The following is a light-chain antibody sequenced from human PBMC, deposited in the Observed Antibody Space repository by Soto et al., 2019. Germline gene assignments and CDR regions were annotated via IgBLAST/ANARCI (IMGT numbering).Light chain of an antibody. J-gene: IGKJ1*01. CDR1: QSVGSY. V-gene: IGKV1-39*01. Sequence: DIQMTQSPSSLSASVGDRVTITCRASQSVGSYLSWYQHRPGEAPKLLIYAASSLQSGVPSRFSGSGSGTNFTLTISSLQTEDSATYSCKQNYNAPPTFGQGTKVAIK. CDR3: KQNYNAPPT. CDR2: AAS.